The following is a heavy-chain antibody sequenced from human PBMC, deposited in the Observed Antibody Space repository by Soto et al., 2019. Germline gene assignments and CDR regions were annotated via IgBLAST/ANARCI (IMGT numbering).Heavy chain of an antibody. V-gene: IGHV4-30-4*08. Sequence: TLSLTCTVSGGSISSGDYYWSWIRQPPGKGLEWIGYIYYSGHTYYNPSRKSRVTISVDTSKNQFSLKLSSVPAADTAVYYCARDCRVVVVPAAIEYYYYYYGMDVWGQGTTVTVSS. CDR3: ARDCRVVVVPAAIEYYYYYYGMDV. CDR1: GGSISSGDYY. J-gene: IGHJ6*02. D-gene: IGHD2-2*02. CDR2: IYYSGHT.